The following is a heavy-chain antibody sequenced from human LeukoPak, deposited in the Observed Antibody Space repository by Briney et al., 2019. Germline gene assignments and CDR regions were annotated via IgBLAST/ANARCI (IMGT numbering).Heavy chain of an antibody. D-gene: IGHD2-8*01. CDR1: GGTFSSYA. J-gene: IGHJ4*02. CDR2: IIPIFGTA. Sequence: ASVKVSCKASGGTFSSYAISWVRQAPGQGLEWMGGIIPIFGTANYAQKFQGRVTITTDESTSTAYMELSSLRSEDTAVYYCARGPSVLMVYATPDYWGQGTLVTVSS. CDR3: ARGPSVLMVYATPDY. V-gene: IGHV1-69*05.